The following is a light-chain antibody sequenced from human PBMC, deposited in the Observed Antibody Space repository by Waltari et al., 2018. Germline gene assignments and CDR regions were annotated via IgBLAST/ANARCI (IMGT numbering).Light chain of an antibody. CDR2: DVN. J-gene: IGLJ1*01. V-gene: IGLV2-14*03. CDR1: SSDVGGYKY. Sequence: QSALTQPASVSGSPGQSITISCTGTSSDVGGYKYVPWYQQHPDKAPKLMLYDVNNPPAGVSIRFSGSKSGNTASLTISSLPAEDEADYYCSSYTCSTIPVFGTGTKVTVL. CDR3: SSYTCSTIPV.